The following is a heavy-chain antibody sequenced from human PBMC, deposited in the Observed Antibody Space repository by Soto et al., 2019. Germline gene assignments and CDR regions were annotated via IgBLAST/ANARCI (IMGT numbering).Heavy chain of an antibody. CDR3: VRAAGIAAAVSSKGVL. Sequence: QVQLVESGGGVVQPGRSLTLSCEASGFAIRNNAIHWVRQAPGKGLEWVAVISFEGSHTYYADSVKGRFTVSRDNSKNTGSLQMDRRNSEDSSLYYCVRAAGIAAAVSSKGVLWGQGTRVTVSS. D-gene: IGHD6-13*01. CDR2: ISFEGSHT. J-gene: IGHJ4*02. CDR1: GFAIRNNA. V-gene: IGHV3-30-3*01.